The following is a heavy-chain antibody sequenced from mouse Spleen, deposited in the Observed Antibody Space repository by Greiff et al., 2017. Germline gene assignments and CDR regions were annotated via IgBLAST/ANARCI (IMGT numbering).Heavy chain of an antibody. V-gene: IGHV5-9*04. CDR2: ISSGGGNT. J-gene: IGHJ4*01. Sequence: EVKLMESGGGLVKLGGSLKLSCAASGFTFSSYAMSWVRQTPEKRPEWVATISSGGGNTYYPDSVKGRFTISRDNAKNTLYLQMSSLKSEDTAMYYCARVNRYDGGYYAMDYWGQGTSVTVSS. CDR3: ARVNRYDGGYYAMDY. D-gene: IGHD2-14*01. CDR1: GFTFSSYA.